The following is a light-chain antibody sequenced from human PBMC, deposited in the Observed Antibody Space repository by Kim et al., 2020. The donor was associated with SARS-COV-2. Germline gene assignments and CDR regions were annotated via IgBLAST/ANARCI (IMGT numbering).Light chain of an antibody. CDR3: QSYDNDNWV. V-gene: IGLV6-57*03. J-gene: IGLJ3*02. Sequence: GKTVSISCTRSGGNIASNYVQWFQRRPGSAPTTVIYEDTRRPSGVPDRFSASIDSSSNSASLIISGLKTEDEADYYCQSYDNDNWVFGGGTQLT. CDR1: GGNIASNY. CDR2: EDT.